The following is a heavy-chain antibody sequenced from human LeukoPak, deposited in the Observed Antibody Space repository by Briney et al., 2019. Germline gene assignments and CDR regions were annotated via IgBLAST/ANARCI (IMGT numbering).Heavy chain of an antibody. Sequence: GGSLRLSCVASGFTFSSYSMNWVRQAPGKGLEWVSSISSSSSYIYYADSVKGRFTISRDNAKNSLYLQMNSLRAEDTAVYYCARVASYYDSSDYYYSVSDYWGQGTLVTVSS. J-gene: IGHJ4*02. D-gene: IGHD3-22*01. CDR2: ISSSSSYI. CDR3: ARVASYYDSSDYYYSVSDY. CDR1: GFTFSSYS. V-gene: IGHV3-21*01.